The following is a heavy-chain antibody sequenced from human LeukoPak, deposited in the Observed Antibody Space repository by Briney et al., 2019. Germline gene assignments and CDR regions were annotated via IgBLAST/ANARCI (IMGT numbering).Heavy chain of an antibody. V-gene: IGHV3-53*01. D-gene: IGHD5-18*01. J-gene: IGHJ4*02. CDR3: TTAAGYNYGQY. CDR1: GLTDSSNY. Sequence: GGSLRLSCAASGLTDSSNYMNWVRQAPGKGLEWVSALYIGGNTYYADSVRGRFTISRDNSKNTLYLQMNSLRAEDTAIYYCTTAAGYNYGQYWGQGTLVTVSS. CDR2: LYIGGNT.